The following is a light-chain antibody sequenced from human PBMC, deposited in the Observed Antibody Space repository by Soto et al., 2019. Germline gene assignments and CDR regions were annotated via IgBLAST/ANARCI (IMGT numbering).Light chain of an antibody. CDR3: QQYNSWAPFT. Sequence: EIVMTQSPATLSVSPGERATLSCRASQSVSSNFAWYQQKPGQAPRLLIYGASTSATGIPARFSGSGSGTEFTLTISSLLSEDFSVYYCQQYNSWAPFTFGQGTKLEIK. CDR2: GAS. CDR1: QSVSSN. V-gene: IGKV3-15*01. J-gene: IGKJ2*01.